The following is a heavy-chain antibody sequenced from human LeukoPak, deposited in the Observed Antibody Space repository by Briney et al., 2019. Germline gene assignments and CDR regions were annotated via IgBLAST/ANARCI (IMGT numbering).Heavy chain of an antibody. V-gene: IGHV4-4*07. CDR2: IYTSGST. D-gene: IGHD2-2*01. Sequence: SETLSLTCTVSGGSISSYYWSWIRQPAGKGLEWIGRIYTSGSTNYNPSLKSRVTISVDKSKNQFSLKLSSVTAADTAVYYCARDLEHCDSTSCHNWFDPWGQGTLVTVSS. CDR3: ARDLEHCDSTSCHNWFDP. CDR1: GGSISSYY. J-gene: IGHJ5*02.